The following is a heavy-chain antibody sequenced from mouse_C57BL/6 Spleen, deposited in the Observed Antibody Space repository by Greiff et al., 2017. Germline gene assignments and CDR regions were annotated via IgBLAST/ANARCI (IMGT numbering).Heavy chain of an antibody. D-gene: IGHD2-1*01. J-gene: IGHJ4*01. CDR3: SLRISNYGNSNYAMDY. V-gene: IGHV1-74*01. CDR1: GYTFTSYW. CDR2: IHPSDSDT. Sequence: QVQLQQPGAELVKPGASVKVSCKASGYTFTSYWMHWVKQRPGQGLEWIGRIHPSDSDTNYNQKFKGKATLTVDKSSSAAYMQLSSLTSEDSAVYYCSLRISNYGNSNYAMDYWGQGTSVTVSS.